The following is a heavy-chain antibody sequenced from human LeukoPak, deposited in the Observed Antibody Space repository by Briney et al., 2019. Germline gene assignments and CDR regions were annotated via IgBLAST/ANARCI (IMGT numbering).Heavy chain of an antibody. CDR2: IYHSGST. D-gene: IGHD3-3*01. J-gene: IGHJ4*02. CDR3: PRVPFPFTIFGVVIIPAHFDY. CDR1: GYSISSGYY. Sequence: SETLSLTCAVSGYSISSGYYWGWIRQPPGKGLEWIGSIYHSGSTYYNPSLKSRVTISVDTSKNQFSLKLSSVTAADTAVYYCPRVPFPFTIFGVVIIPAHFDYWGQGTLVTVSS. V-gene: IGHV4-38-2*01.